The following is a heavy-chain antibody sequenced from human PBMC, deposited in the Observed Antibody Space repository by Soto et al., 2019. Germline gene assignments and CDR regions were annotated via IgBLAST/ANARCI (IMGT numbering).Heavy chain of an antibody. Sequence: QVQLVESGGGLVRPGGSLRLACAASGFTFSDYYMTWIRQAPGKGLEWVSYITGSSDYTNYADSVKGRFTISRDNVKNSLYLQMNSLRAEDTAVYYCAREYYYGREVWGQGTRVTDSS. V-gene: IGHV3-11*05. CDR3: AREYYYGREV. CDR1: GFTFSDYY. CDR2: ITGSSDYT. J-gene: IGHJ6*02.